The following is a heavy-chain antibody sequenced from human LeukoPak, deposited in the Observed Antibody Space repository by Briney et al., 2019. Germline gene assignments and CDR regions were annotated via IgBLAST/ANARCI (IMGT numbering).Heavy chain of an antibody. J-gene: IGHJ5*02. CDR3: ARDPMAIDILTSYPLFSWFDP. D-gene: IGHD3-9*01. V-gene: IGHV4-4*07. CDR2: IYTSGST. Sequence: SETLSLTCTVSGGSISSYYWSWIRQPAGKGLEWIGRIYTSGSTNYNPSLKSRVTISVDTSKNQFSLKLSSVTAADTAVYYCARDPMAIDILTSYPLFSWFDPWGQGTLVTVSS. CDR1: GGSISSYY.